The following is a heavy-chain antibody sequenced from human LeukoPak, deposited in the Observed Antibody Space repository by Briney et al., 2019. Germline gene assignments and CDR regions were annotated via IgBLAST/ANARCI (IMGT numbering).Heavy chain of an antibody. D-gene: IGHD2-2*01. V-gene: IGHV3-30*18. CDR2: ISYDGRNK. CDR1: GFTLSSYG. Sequence: PGRSLRLSCAASGFTLSSYGMHWVRQAPGKGLEWVAVISYDGRNKYHADSVKGRFTISRDSSKNTLYLQMNSLRAEDTAVYYCAKDSPGCSSTSCYFHYWGQGSLVTVSS. J-gene: IGHJ4*02. CDR3: AKDSPGCSSTSCYFHY.